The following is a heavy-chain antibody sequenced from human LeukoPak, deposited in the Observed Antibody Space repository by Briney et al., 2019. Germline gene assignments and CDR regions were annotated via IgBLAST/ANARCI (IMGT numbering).Heavy chain of an antibody. D-gene: IGHD3/OR15-3a*01. V-gene: IGHV3-21*01. CDR1: GFTFSSYS. J-gene: IGHJ4*02. CDR3: ARRHVGLVTIKPFDY. Sequence: GGSLRLSCAASGFTFSSYSMNWVRQAPGKGLEWVSSISSSSSYIYYADSVKGRFTISRDNAKNSLYLQMNSLRAEDTAVYYCARRHVGLVTIKPFDYWGQGTLVTVSS. CDR2: ISSSSSYI.